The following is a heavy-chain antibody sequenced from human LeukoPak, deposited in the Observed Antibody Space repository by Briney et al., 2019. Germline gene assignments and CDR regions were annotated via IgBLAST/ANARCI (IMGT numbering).Heavy chain of an antibody. Sequence: GRSLRLSCAASGFTFSSYGMHWVRQAPGKGLEWVAVIWYDGSNKYYADSVKGRFTISRDNAKNSLYLQMDSLRAEDTALYYCARAPITSPFYFDSWGQGTLVTVSS. CDR1: GFTFSSYG. CDR2: IWYDGSNK. CDR3: ARAPITSPFYFDS. D-gene: IGHD2-2*01. V-gene: IGHV3-33*01. J-gene: IGHJ4*02.